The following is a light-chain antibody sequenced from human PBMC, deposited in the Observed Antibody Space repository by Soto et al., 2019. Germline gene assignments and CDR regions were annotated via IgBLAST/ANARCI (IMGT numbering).Light chain of an antibody. CDR3: QQYNNWWT. CDR1: QSVSNF. Sequence: EIVLAQSPATLSLSPGDRATVSCRASQSVSNFLAWYQQKPGQAPRLLIYDASNRATGIPARFSGSGSGTEFTLTISSLQSEDFAVYYCQQYNNWWTFGQGTKVDIK. J-gene: IGKJ1*01. CDR2: DAS. V-gene: IGKV3-11*01.